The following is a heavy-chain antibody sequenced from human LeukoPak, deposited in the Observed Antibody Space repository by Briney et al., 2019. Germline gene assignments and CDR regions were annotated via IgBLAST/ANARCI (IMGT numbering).Heavy chain of an antibody. D-gene: IGHD6-19*01. CDR2: ISPYNGNT. V-gene: IGHV1-18*01. J-gene: IGHJ4*02. CDR3: ARAGPGSGWYFDY. Sequence: ASVKVSCKASGYDFTSVGITWVRRAPGQGLEWMGWISPYNGNTRYAQKFQGRFAMTTDTSTTTAYMELRGLRFNDTVVYYCARAGPGSGWYFDYWGQGTLVTVSS. CDR1: GYDFTSVG.